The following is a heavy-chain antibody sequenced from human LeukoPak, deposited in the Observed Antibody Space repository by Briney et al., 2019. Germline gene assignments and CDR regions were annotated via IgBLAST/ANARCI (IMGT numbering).Heavy chain of an antibody. CDR1: GYTFTRYD. V-gene: IGHV1-8*01. CDR3: ARGFYYYGLDV. CDR2: MNPNNGNT. Sequence: ASVKVSCKASGYTFTRYDINWVRQAPGQGLGGMGWMNPNNGNTGYAQKFQGRVTMTRSTSIDTAYMELNTLTSDDTAAYYCARGFYYYGLDVWGQGTTVTVSS. J-gene: IGHJ6*02.